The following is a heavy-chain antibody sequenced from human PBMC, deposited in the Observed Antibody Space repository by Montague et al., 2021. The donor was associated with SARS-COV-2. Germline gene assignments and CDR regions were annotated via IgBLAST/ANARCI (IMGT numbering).Heavy chain of an antibody. CDR2: VDRSGTA. V-gene: IGHV4-34*01. CDR1: DGSVSAYF. J-gene: IGHJ6*02. Sequence: SETLSLTCDFSDGSVSAYFWSWVRQLPEKGLEWIGQVDRSGTAHYSPSLQSRLTLSVDTSNNQVSLNLTSVTATDTATYYCARGRDSGTYFGTKYYFQYGLDVWGQGTTVTVSS. CDR3: ARGRDSGTYFGTKYYFQYGLDV. D-gene: IGHD3-10*01.